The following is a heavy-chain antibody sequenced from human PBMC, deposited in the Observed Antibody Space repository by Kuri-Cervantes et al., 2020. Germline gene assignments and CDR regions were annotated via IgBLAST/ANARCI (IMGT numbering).Heavy chain of an antibody. J-gene: IGHJ4*02. CDR3: ARSVGSTVGATSY. V-gene: IGHV1-69*05. D-gene: IGHD1-26*01. CDR2: IIPIFGTA. Sequence: SVKVSCKASGGTFSSYAISWVRQAPGQGLEWMGGIIPIFGTANYAQKFQGRVTITTDESTSTAYMELSSLRSEDTAVYYCARSVGSTVGATSYWGQGTLVTVSS. CDR1: GGTFSSYA.